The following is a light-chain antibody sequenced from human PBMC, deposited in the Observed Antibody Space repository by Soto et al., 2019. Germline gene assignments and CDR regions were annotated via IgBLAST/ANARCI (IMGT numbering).Light chain of an antibody. CDR2: WAS. CDR3: QQYYDPPWT. CDR1: QSVLYSSNNKDH. J-gene: IGKJ1*01. V-gene: IGKV4-1*01. Sequence: DIVMTQSPDSLAVSLGERATINCKSSQSVLYSSNNKDHLAWYQRKPGQPPKLLIYWASTRGSGVPDRFSGSGSGTDFTLTIISLQAEDVAVYYCQQYYDPPWTFGQGTNVEIK.